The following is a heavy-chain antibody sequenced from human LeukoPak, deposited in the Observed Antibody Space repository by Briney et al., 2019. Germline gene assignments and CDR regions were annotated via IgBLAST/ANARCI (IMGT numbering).Heavy chain of an antibody. V-gene: IGHV3-74*01. CDR2: INSDGSIT. J-gene: IGHJ6*02. CDR3: ARDAVDTANAV. D-gene: IGHD5-18*01. Sequence: GRSLRLSCAASGFTFSNYGMHWVRQAPGKGLVWVSHINSDGSITSYADSVKGRFTISRDNAKNTLYLQMNSLRAEDTAVYYCARDAVDTANAVWGQGTTVTVSS. CDR1: GFTFSNYG.